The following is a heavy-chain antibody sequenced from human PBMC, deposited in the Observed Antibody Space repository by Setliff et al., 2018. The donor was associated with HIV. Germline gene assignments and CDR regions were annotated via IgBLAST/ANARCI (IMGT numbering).Heavy chain of an antibody. V-gene: IGHV4-39*01. CDR2: MYSGGNT. J-gene: IGHJ4*02. D-gene: IGHD5-12*01. CDR3: ARQNSGYAPGPFDY. Sequence: SETLSLTCTVSGDSISSVSYSWGWIRQPPGKGLEWIGYMYSGGNTYYNPSLWGRVTISIDTSKNQFSLKLSSVTAADTAVYYCARQNSGYAPGPFDYWGQGILVTVSS. CDR1: GDSISSVSYS.